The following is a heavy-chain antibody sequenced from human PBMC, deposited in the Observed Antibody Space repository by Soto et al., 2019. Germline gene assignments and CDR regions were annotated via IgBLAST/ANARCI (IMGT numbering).Heavy chain of an antibody. J-gene: IGHJ3*02. CDR2: INPNGGST. Sequence: QVQLVQSGAEVKKPGASVKISCEASGYSFTSQYVHWVRQAPGQGLEWMGIINPNGGSTTYAQKLQGRVTMPRDTSTSTVYMELSSLPSGDTAVYYCAREQGLRPGGGGTEPLDIWGQGTMVTVAS. CDR1: GYSFTSQY. CDR3: AREQGLRPGGGGTEPLDI. V-gene: IGHV1-46*03. D-gene: IGHD5-12*01.